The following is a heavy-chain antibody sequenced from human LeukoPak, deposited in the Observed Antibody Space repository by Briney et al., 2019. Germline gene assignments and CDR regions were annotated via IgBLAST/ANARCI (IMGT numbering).Heavy chain of an antibody. V-gene: IGHV1-2*02. CDR3: AREDGLLWFGESDAFDI. D-gene: IGHD3-10*01. J-gene: IGHJ3*02. CDR2: INPNSGGT. Sequence: GTSVKVSCKASGYTFTGYYMHWVRQAPGQGLEWMGWINPNSGGTNNAQKFQGRVTMTRDTSISTAYMELCRLRSDDTAVYYCAREDGLLWFGESDAFDIWGQGTMVTVSS. CDR1: GYTFTGYY.